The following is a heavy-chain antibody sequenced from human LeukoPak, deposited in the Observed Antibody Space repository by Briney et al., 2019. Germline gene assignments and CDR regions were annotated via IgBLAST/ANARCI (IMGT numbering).Heavy chain of an antibody. CDR2: ISYDGSNK. D-gene: IGHD3-22*01. J-gene: IGHJ3*02. V-gene: IGHV3-30*18. Sequence: PGGSLRLSCAASGFTFSSYGMHWVRQAPGKGLEWVAVISYDGSNKYYADSVKGRFTISRDNSKNTLYLQMNSLRAEDTAVYYCVKLSTDDSSGYYYTHAFDIWGQGTMVTVSS. CDR3: VKLSTDDSSGYYYTHAFDI. CDR1: GFTFSSYG.